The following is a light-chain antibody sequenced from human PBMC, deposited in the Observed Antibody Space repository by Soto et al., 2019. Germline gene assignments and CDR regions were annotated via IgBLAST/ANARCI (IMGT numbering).Light chain of an antibody. CDR2: DAS. J-gene: IGKJ1*01. Sequence: DIQMTQSPSSLSASVGDRVTITCQASQDISNYLNWYQQKPGKAPKLLIYDASNLETGVPSRFSGRGSETDITFTISSQQPEDIATYYCQQYGNLPPWTCGQGTKVEIK. CDR1: QDISNY. CDR3: QQYGNLPPWT. V-gene: IGKV1-33*01.